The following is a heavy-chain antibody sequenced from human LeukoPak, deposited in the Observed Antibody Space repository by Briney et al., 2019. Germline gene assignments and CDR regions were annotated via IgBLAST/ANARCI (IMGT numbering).Heavy chain of an antibody. CDR2: ISSSGST. J-gene: IGHJ4*02. CDR1: GDSISSGDYY. D-gene: IGHD5-18*01. V-gene: IGHV4-61*02. Sequence: PSETLSLTCTVSGDSISSGDYYWSWIRQPAGKGLEWIGRISSSGSTNYNPSLKSRVTISVDTSKNQFSLKLSSVAAADTALYYCARDTYIYGSSAYYFDYWGQGTLVTVSS. CDR3: ARDTYIYGSSAYYFDY.